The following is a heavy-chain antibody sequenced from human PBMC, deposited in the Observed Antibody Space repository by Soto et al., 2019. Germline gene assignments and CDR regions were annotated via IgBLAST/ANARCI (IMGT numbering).Heavy chain of an antibody. J-gene: IGHJ4*02. V-gene: IGHV1-69*02. D-gene: IGHD3-16*02. CDR1: GGTFSSYT. CDR3: ASLHLGELSLNYFDY. Sequence: QVQLVQSGAEVKKPGSSVKVSCKASGGTFSSYTISWVRQAPGQGLEWMGRIIPILGIANYAQKFQGRVTITADNSTSTAYMELSSLRSEDTAVYYCASLHLGELSLNYFDYWGQGTLVTVSS. CDR2: IIPILGIA.